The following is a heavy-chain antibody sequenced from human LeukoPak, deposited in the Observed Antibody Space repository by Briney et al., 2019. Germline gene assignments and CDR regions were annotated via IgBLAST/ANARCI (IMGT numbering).Heavy chain of an antibody. CDR1: GGSISSYY. D-gene: IGHD3-3*01. Sequence: SRTLSLTCTVSGGSISSYYWSWIRQPPGKGLEWIGYIYYSGSTNYNPSLKSRVTISVDTSKNQFSLKLSSVTAADTAVYYCARGFLEWLPHFDYWGQGTLVTVSS. V-gene: IGHV4-59*08. CDR3: ARGFLEWLPHFDY. J-gene: IGHJ4*02. CDR2: IYYSGST.